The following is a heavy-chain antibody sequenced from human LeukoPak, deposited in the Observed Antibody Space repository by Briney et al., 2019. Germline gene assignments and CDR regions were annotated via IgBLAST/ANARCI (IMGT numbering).Heavy chain of an antibody. CDR1: GGTLNTYT. Sequence: SVKVSCKASGGTLNTYTINWVRQAPGQGLEWMGRIIPFFGTTNYTQKFQGRHSITTDESTMTAYLELSSLRPEDTAVYYCARPRSSGTYRLDFWGQGTRVTVSS. D-gene: IGHD1-26*01. CDR2: IIPFFGTT. CDR3: ARPRSSGTYRLDF. J-gene: IGHJ4*02. V-gene: IGHV1-69*05.